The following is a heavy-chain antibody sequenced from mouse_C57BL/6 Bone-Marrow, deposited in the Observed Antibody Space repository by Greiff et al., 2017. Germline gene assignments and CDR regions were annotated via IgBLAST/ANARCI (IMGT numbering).Heavy chain of an antibody. V-gene: IGHV2-2*01. J-gene: IGHJ2*01. CDR1: GFSLTSSG. CDR2: LWSGGST. CDR3: ARGKGRQKGFDY. Sequence: QVQLKESGPGLVQPSQSLSITCTVSGFSLTSSGVHWVRQSPGTGLEWLGVLWSGGSTDCNAAFISSLCISKDNSKSHVFFKMNSLQADDTAIYYCARGKGRQKGFDYWGQGTTRTVSS.